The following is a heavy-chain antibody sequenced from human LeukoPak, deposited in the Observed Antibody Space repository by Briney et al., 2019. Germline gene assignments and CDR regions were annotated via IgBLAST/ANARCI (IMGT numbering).Heavy chain of an antibody. V-gene: IGHV3-23*01. CDR1: EVTFSSYA. J-gene: IGHJ5*02. CDR2: ISGGGYTT. Sequence: GGSLRLSCAASEVTFSSYAMSWVRQAPGKGLEWVSAISGGGYTTYYADSVKGRFTISRDNSKNTLYLQMNSLRVEDTAVYYCAKGDSFGSGWYVWFDPWGQGTLVTVSS. CDR3: AKGDSFGSGWYVWFDP. D-gene: IGHD6-19*01.